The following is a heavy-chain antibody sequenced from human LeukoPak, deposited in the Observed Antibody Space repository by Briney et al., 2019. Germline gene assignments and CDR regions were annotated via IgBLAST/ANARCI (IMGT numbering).Heavy chain of an antibody. J-gene: IGHJ4*02. CDR1: GFTFGDYA. CDR3: TIDYGDYEGDYYFDY. CDR2: IRSKAYGGTT. Sequence: GGSLRLSCTASGFTFGDYAMSWVRQAPGKGLEWVGFIRSKAYGGTTEYAASVKGRFTISSDDSKSIAYLQMNSLKTEDSAVYYCTIDYGDYEGDYYFDYWGQGTLVTVSS. D-gene: IGHD4-17*01. V-gene: IGHV3-49*04.